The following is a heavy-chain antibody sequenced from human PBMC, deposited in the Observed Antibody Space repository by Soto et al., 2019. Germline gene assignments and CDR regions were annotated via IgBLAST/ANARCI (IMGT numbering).Heavy chain of an antibody. V-gene: IGHV5-10-1*01. CDR2: IDPSDSYT. CDR1: GYIFTSYW. J-gene: IGHJ6*02. CDR3: ARPGEHYYGMDV. Sequence: LVESLKISCKGSGYIFTSYWISCVLQMPGKGLEWMGRIDPSDSYTNYSPSFQGHVTISADESISTAYLQWSSLKASDTAMYYCARPGEHYYGMDVWGQGTTVTVSS.